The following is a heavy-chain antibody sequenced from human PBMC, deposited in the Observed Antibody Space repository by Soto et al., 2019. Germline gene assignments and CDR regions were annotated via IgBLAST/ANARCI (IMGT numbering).Heavy chain of an antibody. CDR2: IYSGGST. J-gene: IGHJ3*02. Sequence: GGSLRLSCAASGFTVSSNYMSWVHQAPGKGLEWVSVIYSGGSTYYADSVKGRFTISRDNSKNTLYLQMNSLRAEDTAVYYCARDLAKDDAFDIWGQGTMVTVSS. CDR3: ARDLAKDDAFDI. CDR1: GFTVSSNY. V-gene: IGHV3-66*01. D-gene: IGHD3-16*01.